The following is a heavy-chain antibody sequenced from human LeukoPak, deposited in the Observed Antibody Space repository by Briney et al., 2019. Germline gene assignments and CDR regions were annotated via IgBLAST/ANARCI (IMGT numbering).Heavy chain of an antibody. Sequence: SGTLSLTCAVSGGSISSGGYSWSWIRQPPGKGLEWIGYIYHSGSTYYNPSLKSRVTISVDRSKNQFSLKLSSVTAADTAVYYCARRTDGSSPLFDYWGQGILVTVSS. CDR1: GGSISSGGYS. CDR2: IYHSGST. V-gene: IGHV4-30-2*01. CDR3: ARRTDGSSPLFDY. J-gene: IGHJ4*02. D-gene: IGHD6-6*01.